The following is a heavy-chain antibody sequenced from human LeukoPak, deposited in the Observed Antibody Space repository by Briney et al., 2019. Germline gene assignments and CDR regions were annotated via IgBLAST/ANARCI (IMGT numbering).Heavy chain of an antibody. CDR3: ARGLIYDSSGYYWFDP. J-gene: IGHJ5*02. CDR1: GGTFSSYA. CDR2: IIPIFGTA. D-gene: IGHD3-22*01. Sequence: GASVKVSCKASGGTFSSYAINWVRQAPGQGLEWMGGIIPIFGTANYAQKFQGRVTITADESTSTAYMELSSLRSEDTAVYYCARGLIYDSSGYYWFDPWGQGTLVTVSS. V-gene: IGHV1-69*13.